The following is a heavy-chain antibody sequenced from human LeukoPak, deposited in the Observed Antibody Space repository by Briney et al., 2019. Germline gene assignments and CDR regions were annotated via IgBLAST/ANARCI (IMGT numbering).Heavy chain of an antibody. CDR2: IYPGDSDT. D-gene: IGHD5-18*01. CDR1: GYSFTSYW. V-gene: IGHV5-51*01. Sequence: GESLKISCXGSGYSFTSYWIGWVRQMPGKGLEWMGIIYPGDSDTRYSPSFQGRVTISADKSISTAYLQWSSLKASDTAMYYCARLDTAMAFDAFDIWGQGTMVTVSS. CDR3: ARLDTAMAFDAFDI. J-gene: IGHJ3*02.